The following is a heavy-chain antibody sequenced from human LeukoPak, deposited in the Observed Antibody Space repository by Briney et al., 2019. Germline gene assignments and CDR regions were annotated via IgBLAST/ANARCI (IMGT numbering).Heavy chain of an antibody. CDR2: IYSNGNT. J-gene: IGHJ4*02. CDR1: GGSISSSGHY. D-gene: IGHD4-17*01. V-gene: IGHV4-39*07. Sequence: PSETLSLTCSVSGGSISSSGHYWGWIRQSPDKGLDWIGSIYSNGNTYYNPSVKSRITISVDTSKNQFSLKLTSVTAAETAVYYCARSATVTTGYFDYWGQGALVTVSS. CDR3: ARSATVTTGYFDY.